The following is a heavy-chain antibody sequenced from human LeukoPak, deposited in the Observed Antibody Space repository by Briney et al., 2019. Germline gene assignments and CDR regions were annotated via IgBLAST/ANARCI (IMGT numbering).Heavy chain of an antibody. CDR1: GFTFSSYA. CDR2: ISYDGSNK. V-gene: IGHV3-30*01. Sequence: PGGSLRLSCAASGFTFSSYAMHWVRQAPGKGLEWVAVISYDGSNKYYADSVKGRFTISRDNSKNTLYLQMNSLRAEDTAVYYCARAGGGYQLLYFDYWGQGTLVTVSS. J-gene: IGHJ4*02. D-gene: IGHD2-2*01. CDR3: ARAGGGYQLLYFDY.